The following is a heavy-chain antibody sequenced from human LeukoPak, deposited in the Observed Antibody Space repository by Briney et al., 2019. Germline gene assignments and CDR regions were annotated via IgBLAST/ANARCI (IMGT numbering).Heavy chain of an antibody. CDR3: ARGHNWNDRGAFDI. D-gene: IGHD1-1*01. Sequence: GGSLRLSCAASGFTVSSNYMSWVRQAPGKGVEGFSSIYSGGSTYYADSVKGRFTISRDSSKNALYLQMSSLRAEDTAVYYCARGHNWNDRGAFDIWGQGTMVTVSS. J-gene: IGHJ3*02. CDR2: IYSGGST. V-gene: IGHV3-53*01. CDR1: GFTVSSNY.